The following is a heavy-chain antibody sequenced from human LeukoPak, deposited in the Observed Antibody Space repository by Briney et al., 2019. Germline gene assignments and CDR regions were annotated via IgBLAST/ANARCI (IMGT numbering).Heavy chain of an antibody. CDR1: GVSISSISYY. Sequence: SETLSLTCSVSGVSISSISYYWAWSRQTPGKGLEWIGFIAYTGIPDHNPSLNSRATISLNTSTNQYFVKLTSVDPADTAVYFCARVYKTPVLYYYYCSMDVWGKGTTVTVSS. CDR3: ARVYKTPVLYYYYCSMDV. D-gene: IGHD1-1*01. J-gene: IGHJ6*03. CDR2: IAYTGIP. V-gene: IGHV4-39*07.